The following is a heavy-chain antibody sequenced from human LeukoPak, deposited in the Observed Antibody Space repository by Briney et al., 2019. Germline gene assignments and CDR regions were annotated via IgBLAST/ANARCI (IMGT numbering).Heavy chain of an antibody. J-gene: IGHJ5*02. CDR3: ARQVLGTGGEWFDP. CDR1: GGSISSYY. V-gene: IGHV4-4*09. D-gene: IGHD1-26*01. CDR2: IYTSGST. Sequence: SETLSLTCTVSGGSISSYYWSWIRQPPGKGLEWIGYIYTSGSTNYNPSLKSRVTISVDTSKNQFSLKLSSVTAADTAVYYCARQVLGTGGEWFDPWGQGTLVTVSS.